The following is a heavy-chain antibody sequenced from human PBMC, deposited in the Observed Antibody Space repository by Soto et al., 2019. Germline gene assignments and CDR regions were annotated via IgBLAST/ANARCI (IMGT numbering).Heavy chain of an antibody. V-gene: IGHV3-30*03. CDR1: VCIFGSYF. D-gene: IGHD3-9*01. Sequence: VVSRRRSCTSSVCIFGSYFMHLFLQAPGKWLEWVALISYDGTNKYYPDSVKGRFTISRDNPRNMLYLEMNSLSAEDNAMYYCARVPRALRGSECYYDNWGQGKQVXVSS. CDR2: ISYDGTNK. CDR3: ARVPRALRGSECYYDN. J-gene: IGHJ4*02.